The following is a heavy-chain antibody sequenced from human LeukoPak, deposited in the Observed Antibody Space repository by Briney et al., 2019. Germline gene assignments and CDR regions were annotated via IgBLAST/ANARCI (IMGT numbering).Heavy chain of an antibody. CDR3: AKDKYSGYDSRPFDY. Sequence: GGSLRLSCAASGFTFSSYAMSWVRQAPGKGLEWVSAISGSGGSTYYADSVKGRFTISRDNSKNTLYLQMNSLRAEDTAVYYCAKDKYSGYDSRPFDYWGQGTRVTVSS. CDR2: ISGSGGST. D-gene: IGHD5-12*01. J-gene: IGHJ4*02. CDR1: GFTFSSYA. V-gene: IGHV3-23*01.